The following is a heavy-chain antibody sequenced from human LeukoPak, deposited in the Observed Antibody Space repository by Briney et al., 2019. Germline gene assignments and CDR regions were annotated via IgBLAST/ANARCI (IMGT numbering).Heavy chain of an antibody. J-gene: IGHJ4*02. CDR2: ISGSGGST. D-gene: IGHD6-19*01. Sequence: PGGSLRLSCAASGFTFSNYGMSWVRQAPGKGLEWVSAISGSGGSTYYAHSVKGRFTISRDNSKNTLYLQMNSLRAEDTGVYYCAKDLSSGSRRAYWGQGTLVTVSS. CDR1: GFTFSNYG. V-gene: IGHV3-23*01. CDR3: AKDLSSGSRRAY.